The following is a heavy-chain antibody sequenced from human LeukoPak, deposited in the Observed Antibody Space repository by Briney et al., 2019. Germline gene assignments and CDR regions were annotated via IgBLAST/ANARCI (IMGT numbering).Heavy chain of an antibody. V-gene: IGHV3-9*01. CDR2: INWNSGSV. CDR3: AKGTGGYYGPFDS. CDR1: GFTFEGFA. D-gene: IGHD3-3*01. J-gene: IGHJ4*02. Sequence: GRSLRLSCAASGFTFEGFALFWVRQAPGKGLEWVSGINWNSGSVDFADSVKGRFSTSRDNARNSLYLQMNSQRTEDTALYYCAKGTGGYYGPFDSWGQGTLVTVSS.